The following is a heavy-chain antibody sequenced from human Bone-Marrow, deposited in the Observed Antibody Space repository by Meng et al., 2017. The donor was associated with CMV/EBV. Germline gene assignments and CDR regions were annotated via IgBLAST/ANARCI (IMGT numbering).Heavy chain of an antibody. D-gene: IGHD2-2*01. V-gene: IGHV3-11*04. CDR3: ARYLRASSTSCIDH. J-gene: IGHJ4*02. Sequence: GGSLRLSCAASGFTFSDYYMSWIRQAPGKGLEWVSYISSSGSTIYYADSVKGRFTISRDNAQNSLYLQMNSLRAEDTAVYYCARYLRASSTSCIDHWGQGTRVTVSS. CDR2: ISSSGSTI. CDR1: GFTFSDYY.